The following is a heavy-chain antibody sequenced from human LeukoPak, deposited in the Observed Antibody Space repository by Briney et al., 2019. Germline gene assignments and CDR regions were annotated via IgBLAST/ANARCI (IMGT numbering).Heavy chain of an antibody. J-gene: IGHJ3*02. D-gene: IGHD3-10*01. Sequence: SETLSLTCAAYGGSFSGYYWSWIRQPPGKGLEWIGEINHSGSTNYNPSLKSRVTISVGTSKNQFSLKLSSVTAADTAVYYCARGGLFGLLWFGEEKNAFDIWGQGTMVTVSS. CDR2: INHSGST. V-gene: IGHV4-34*01. CDR3: ARGGLFGLLWFGEEKNAFDI. CDR1: GGSFSGYY.